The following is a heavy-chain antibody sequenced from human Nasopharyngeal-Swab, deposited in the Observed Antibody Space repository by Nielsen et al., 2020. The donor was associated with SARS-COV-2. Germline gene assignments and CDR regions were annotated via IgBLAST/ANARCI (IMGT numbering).Heavy chain of an antibody. CDR1: GFTFSNHW. J-gene: IGHJ3*02. Sequence: GESLKISCAASGFTFSNHWMNWVRQAPGKGLEWVANIKHDGSEKYYVDSVKGRFTISRDNAKSSLYLQMNSLRAEDTAVYYCARVGLGYSSGWYGAFDIWGQGTMVTVSS. D-gene: IGHD6-19*01. V-gene: IGHV3-7*01. CDR3: ARVGLGYSSGWYGAFDI. CDR2: IKHDGSEK.